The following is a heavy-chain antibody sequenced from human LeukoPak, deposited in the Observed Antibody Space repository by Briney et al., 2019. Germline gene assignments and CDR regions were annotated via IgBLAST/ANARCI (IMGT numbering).Heavy chain of an antibody. Sequence: GGSLRLSCAASGFTFSTYAVSWVRQAPGKGLEWVANIKPDGSEKNYVDAVKGRFTISRDNARNSLYLQMNSLRVEDMAVYYCVRVFDFWGQGILVTVSS. J-gene: IGHJ4*02. V-gene: IGHV3-7*01. CDR3: VRVFDF. CDR1: GFTFSTYA. CDR2: IKPDGSEK.